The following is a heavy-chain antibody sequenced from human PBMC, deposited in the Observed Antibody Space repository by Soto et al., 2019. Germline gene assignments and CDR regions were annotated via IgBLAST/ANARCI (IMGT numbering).Heavy chain of an antibody. CDR1: GGSVSSGSYY. J-gene: IGHJ6*02. CDR3: ARDIWLQHSLTYYYYYGMDV. D-gene: IGHD5-18*01. V-gene: IGHV4-61*01. CDR2: IYYRGST. Sequence: KTSETLSLTCTVSGGSVSSGSYYWSWIRQPPGKGLEWIGYIYYRGSTNYNPSLKSRVTISVDTSKNQFSLKLSSVTAADTAVYYCARDIWLQHSLTYYYYYGMDVWGQGTTVTVSS.